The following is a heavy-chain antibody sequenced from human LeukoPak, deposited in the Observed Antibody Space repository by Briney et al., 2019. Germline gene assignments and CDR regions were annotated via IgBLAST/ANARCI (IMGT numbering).Heavy chain of an antibody. V-gene: IGHV1-69*13. D-gene: IGHD5-12*01. CDR3: AREGDIVATTRPGNFDY. CDR1: GGTFSSYA. J-gene: IGHJ4*02. CDR2: IIPIFGTA. Sequence: SVKVSCKASGGTFSSYAISWVRQAPGQGLEWMGGIIPIFGTANYAQEFQGRVTITADESTSTAYMELSSLRSEDTAVYYCAREGDIVATTRPGNFDYWGQGTLVTVSS.